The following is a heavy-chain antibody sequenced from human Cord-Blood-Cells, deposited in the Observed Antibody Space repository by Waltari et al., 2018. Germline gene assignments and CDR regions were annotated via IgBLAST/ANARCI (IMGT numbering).Heavy chain of an antibody. CDR2: INAGNGNT. J-gene: IGHJ4*02. CDR3: ARIRVTTGYFDY. D-gene: IGHD4-17*01. Sequence: QVQLVQSGAEVKKPGASVKVSCKASGYTFTRYAMHWVRQAPGQRLEWMGWINAGNGNTKYSQKFQGRVTITRDTSASTAYMELSSLRSEDTAVYYCARIRVTTGYFDYWGQGTLVTVSS. CDR1: GYTFTRYA. V-gene: IGHV1-3*01.